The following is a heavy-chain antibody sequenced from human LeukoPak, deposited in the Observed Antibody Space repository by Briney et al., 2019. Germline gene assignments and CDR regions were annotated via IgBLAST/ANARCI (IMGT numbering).Heavy chain of an antibody. CDR3: ARWDRDSSSWAGDWFDP. CDR2: XXPIFGXA. Sequence: GASVKVSCKASGGTFSSYAISXXXXXPGQGXXXXXXXXPIFGXAXYAQKFXXXXTIXAXXSTSTAYMELSSLRSEDTAVYYCARWDRDSSSWAGDWFDPWGQGTLVTVSS. CDR1: GGTFSSYA. J-gene: IGHJ5*02. V-gene: IGHV1-69*13. D-gene: IGHD6-13*01.